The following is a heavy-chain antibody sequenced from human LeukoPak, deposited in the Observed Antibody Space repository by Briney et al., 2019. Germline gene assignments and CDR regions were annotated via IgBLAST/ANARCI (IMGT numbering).Heavy chain of an antibody. CDR3: TRGPSSNWSGLDF. J-gene: IGHJ4*02. CDR1: GFSFSGHW. V-gene: IGHV3-74*01. D-gene: IGHD6-13*01. CDR2: ISPTGSTT. Sequence: GGSLRLSCAASGFSFSGHWMHWARQLPGKGLVWVSRISPTGSTTSYADSVKGRFTVSRDNAKNTLYLQVNNLRAEDTAVYYCTRGPSSNWSGLDFWGQGTLLTVSS.